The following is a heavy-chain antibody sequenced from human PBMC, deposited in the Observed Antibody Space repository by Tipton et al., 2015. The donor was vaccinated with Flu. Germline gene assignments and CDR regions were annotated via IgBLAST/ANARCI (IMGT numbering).Heavy chain of an antibody. D-gene: IGHD4-11*01. CDR1: GDSISSDYH. CDR3: ARRDFSNYVSDPKNWFDP. CDR2: VHQAGT. Sequence: TLSLTCAVSGDSISSDYHWGWIRQSPGKGLEWIGNVHQAGTYYNPSLKSRVTISVDTSKNQFSLEMRSVTAADMAVYYCARRDFSNYVSDPKNWFDPWGQGTLVTVSS. J-gene: IGHJ5*02. V-gene: IGHV4-38-2*01.